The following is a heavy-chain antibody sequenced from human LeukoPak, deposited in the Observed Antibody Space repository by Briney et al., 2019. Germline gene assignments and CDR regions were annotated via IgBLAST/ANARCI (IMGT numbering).Heavy chain of an antibody. J-gene: IGHJ6*03. V-gene: IGHV3-48*01. CDR3: ARDHDYYCMDV. CDR1: GFTFGDYA. CDR2: ISSSSSTI. Sequence: PGGSLRLSCTASGFTFGDYAMSWVRQAPGKGLEWVSYISSSSSTIYYADSVKGRFTISRDNAKNSLYLQMNSLRAEDTAVYYCARDHDYYCMDVWGKGTTVTVSS.